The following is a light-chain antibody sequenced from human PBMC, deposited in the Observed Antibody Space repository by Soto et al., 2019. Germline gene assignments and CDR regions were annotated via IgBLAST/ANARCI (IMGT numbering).Light chain of an antibody. CDR3: SSYTSGSTFDV. V-gene: IGLV2-14*01. J-gene: IGLJ1*01. CDR1: SSDIGGYNY. CDR2: DVS. Sequence: QSALTQPASVSGSPGQSITISCTGTSSDIGGYNYVSWFQQHPGKAPKLMISDVSNRPSGVSNRFPGSKSGNTASLTISGLQAEDEADYYCSSYTSGSTFDVFGTGTKLTVL.